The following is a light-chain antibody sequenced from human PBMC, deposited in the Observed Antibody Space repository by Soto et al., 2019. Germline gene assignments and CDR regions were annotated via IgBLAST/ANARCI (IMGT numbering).Light chain of an antibody. J-gene: IGLJ1*01. CDR3: GSWDSSLSAYV. CDR2: GNR. V-gene: IGLV1-40*01. Sequence: QGVVTQPPSVCGAPGQRVTISCTRTNFNIGAGYDVHWYQCLPGTAPKLLMYGNRNRPSGVPDRFSGSKSGTSATLGITGFQTGDEADYYCGSWDSSLSAYVFGTGTKVTVL. CDR1: NFNIGAGYD.